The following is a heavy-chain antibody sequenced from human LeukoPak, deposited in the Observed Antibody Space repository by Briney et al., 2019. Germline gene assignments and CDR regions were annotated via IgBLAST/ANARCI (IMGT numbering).Heavy chain of an antibody. CDR1: GGSFSGYY. J-gene: IGHJ6*02. D-gene: IGHD3-3*01. CDR3: ARRRITIFGVARYGMDV. V-gene: IGHV4-34*01. Sequence: SETLSLTCAVYGGSFSGYYWSWIRQPPGKGLEWIGEINHSGSTNYNPSLKSRVTISVDTSKNQFSLKLSSVTAADTAVYYCARRRITIFGVARYGMDVWGQGTTVTVSS. CDR2: INHSGST.